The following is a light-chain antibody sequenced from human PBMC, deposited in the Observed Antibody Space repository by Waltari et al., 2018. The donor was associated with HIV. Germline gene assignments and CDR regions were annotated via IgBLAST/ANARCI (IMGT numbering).Light chain of an antibody. J-gene: IGKJ3*01. CDR3: QQYYTTALVT. CDR1: QTVLLRSKNKNY. Sequence: DIGMTQSPVALAASLLERPTINSKSSQTVLLRSKNKNYLAWYQQKQGQPPKLLIYLAATREAEVPDRFSGGGYGTDDTLTISSLQAEDVAVYYCQQYYTTALVTFGPGTKVDIK. CDR2: LAA. V-gene: IGKV4-1*01.